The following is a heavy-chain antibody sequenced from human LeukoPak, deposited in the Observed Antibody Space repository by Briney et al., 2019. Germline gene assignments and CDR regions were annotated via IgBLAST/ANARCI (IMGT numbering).Heavy chain of an antibody. Sequence: GGSPRLSCAASGFTFSNAWMSWVRQAPGKGLEWVGRIKSKTDGGTTDYAAPVKGRFTISRDDSKNTLYLQMNGLKTEDTAVYYCTTPGTDSSSWHFDYWGQGTLVTVSS. D-gene: IGHD6-13*01. V-gene: IGHV3-15*01. CDR2: IKSKTDGGTT. CDR1: GFTFSNAW. J-gene: IGHJ4*02. CDR3: TTPGTDSSSWHFDY.